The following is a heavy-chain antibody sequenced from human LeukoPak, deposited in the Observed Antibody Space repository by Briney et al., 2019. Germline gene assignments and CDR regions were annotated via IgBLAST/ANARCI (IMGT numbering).Heavy chain of an antibody. J-gene: IGHJ6*02. CDR3: ARGGIRTNYYGMDV. Sequence: GGSLRLSRAASEFTFYSYSMNWVRQAPGRGLEWVSYIGSGSSTRSYADSVKGRFTISRDNAKNSLYLQMNSLRDEDTAVYYCARGGIRTNYYGMDVWGQGTTVTVSS. D-gene: IGHD1/OR15-1a*01. CDR1: EFTFYSYS. CDR2: IGSGSSTR. V-gene: IGHV3-48*02.